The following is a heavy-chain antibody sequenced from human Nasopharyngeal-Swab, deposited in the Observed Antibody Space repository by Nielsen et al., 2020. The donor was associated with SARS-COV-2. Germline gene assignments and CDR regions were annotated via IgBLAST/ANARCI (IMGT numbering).Heavy chain of an antibody. CDR1: GYTFTSYG. CDR2: ISGNIGTT. Sequence: ASVKVSCKASGYTFTSYGISWVRQAPGQGLEWMGWISGNIGTTNYAQNLQGRVTMTTDTSTSTAYMGLRNLRSDDTAVYYCARGSTLIDYWGQGTLVTVSS. D-gene: IGHD1-26*01. V-gene: IGHV1-18*01. J-gene: IGHJ4*02. CDR3: ARGSTLIDY.